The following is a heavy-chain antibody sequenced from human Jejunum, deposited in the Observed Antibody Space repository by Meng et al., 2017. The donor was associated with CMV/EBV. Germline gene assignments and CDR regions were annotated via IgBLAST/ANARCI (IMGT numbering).Heavy chain of an antibody. CDR2: IIPIIGRP. J-gene: IGHJ5*01. CDR3: ASDITGNSYAYDS. D-gene: IGHD3-16*01. CDR1: GGTLSSYV. Sequence: ASGGTLSSYVIRWVRQAPGQGLEWMGRIIPIIGRPHHAQRFQDRVSITADKATSTVYMELRTLTSEDTAVYFCASDITGNSYAYDSWGQGTLVTVSS. V-gene: IGHV1-69*04.